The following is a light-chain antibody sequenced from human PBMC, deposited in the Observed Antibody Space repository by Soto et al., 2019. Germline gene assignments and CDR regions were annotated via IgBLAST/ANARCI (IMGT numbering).Light chain of an antibody. V-gene: IGKV1-5*03. CDR3: QQYDTYSYT. Sequence: DIQMTQSPSTLSASVGDRVTITCRASQSIGNWLAWCQQKPGKAPKLLIFGASTLETGVPSRFSGSGSGTEFTLTITSLQPDDFATYYGQQYDTYSYTFGQGTRLEVK. CDR2: GAS. CDR1: QSIGNW. J-gene: IGKJ2*01.